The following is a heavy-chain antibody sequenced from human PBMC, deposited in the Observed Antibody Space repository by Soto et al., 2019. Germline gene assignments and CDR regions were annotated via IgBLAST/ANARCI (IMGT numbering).Heavy chain of an antibody. CDR1: GGTFSSYT. CDR3: ARDRSGGSANSGGNWFDP. Sequence: SVKVSCKASGGTFSSYTISWVRQAPGQGLEWMGRIIPILGIANYAQKFQGRVTITADKSTSTAYMELSSLRSEDTAVYYCARDRSGGSANSGGNWFDPWGQGTLVTVSS. J-gene: IGHJ5*02. CDR2: IIPILGIA. V-gene: IGHV1-69*04. D-gene: IGHD2-15*01.